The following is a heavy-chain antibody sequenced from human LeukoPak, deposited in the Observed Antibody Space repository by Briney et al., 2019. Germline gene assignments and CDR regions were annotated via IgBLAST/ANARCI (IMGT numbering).Heavy chain of an antibody. D-gene: IGHD1-14*01. CDR1: GFTFITND. Sequence: GGSLRLSCAAPGFTFITNDMTWVRQAPGKGLEWASVLYSDGNTKYTDSVQGRFTISRDNSKNTLYLEMNSMSPEDTDVYYCARGVEPLAANTLAYWGQGTLVTVSS. CDR2: LYSDGNT. V-gene: IGHV3-53*01. J-gene: IGHJ4*02. CDR3: ARGVEPLAANTLAY.